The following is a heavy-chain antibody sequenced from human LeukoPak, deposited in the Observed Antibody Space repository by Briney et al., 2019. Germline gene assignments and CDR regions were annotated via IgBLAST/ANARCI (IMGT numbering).Heavy chain of an antibody. D-gene: IGHD4-17*01. V-gene: IGHV3-23*01. CDR1: GFTFNSYS. CDR2: ISGSGGST. Sequence: GGSLRLSCAASGFTFNSYSMNWVRQAPGKGLEWVSAISGSGGSTYYADSVKGRFTISRDNSKNTLYLQMNSLRAEDTAVYYCAKGPEDGDYYFDYWGQGTLVTVSS. J-gene: IGHJ4*02. CDR3: AKGPEDGDYYFDY.